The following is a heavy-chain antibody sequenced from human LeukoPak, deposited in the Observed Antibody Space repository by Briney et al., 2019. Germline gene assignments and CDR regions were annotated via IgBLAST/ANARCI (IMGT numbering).Heavy chain of an antibody. V-gene: IGHV3-11*01. Sequence: GGSLRLSCAASGFTFSDYYMSWIRQAPGKGLEWVSYISSSGSTIYYADSVKGRFTISRDNAKNSLYLQMNSLRAEDTAVYYCAREPLVDIVATYYWGQGTLVTVSS. CDR2: ISSSGSTI. CDR1: GFTFSDYY. J-gene: IGHJ4*02. D-gene: IGHD5-12*01. CDR3: AREPLVDIVATYY.